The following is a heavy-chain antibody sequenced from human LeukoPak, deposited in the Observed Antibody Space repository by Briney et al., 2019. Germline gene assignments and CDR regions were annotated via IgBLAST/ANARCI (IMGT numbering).Heavy chain of an antibody. D-gene: IGHD2-2*01. J-gene: IGHJ6*03. CDR1: GFTFSSYG. CDR2: IWYDGSNK. V-gene: IGHV3-33*01. CDR3: ARAGCSSTSCEDYYYYYMDV. Sequence: GGSLRLSCAASGFTFSSYGMHWVRQAPGKGLEWVAVIWYDGSNKYYADSVKGRFTISRDNSKNTLYLQMNSLRAEGTAVYYCARAGCSSTSCEDYYYYYMDVWGKGTTVTVSS.